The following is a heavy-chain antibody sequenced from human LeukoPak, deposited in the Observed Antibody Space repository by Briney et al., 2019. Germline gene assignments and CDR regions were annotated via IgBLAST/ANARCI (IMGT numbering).Heavy chain of an antibody. D-gene: IGHD3-10*01. V-gene: IGHV1-2*04. Sequence: GASVKVSCKASGYTFTGYYMHWVRQAPGQGLEWMGWINPNSGGTNYAQKFQGWVTMTRDTSISTAYMELSRLRSDDTAVYYCARAARNYYGSVIDYWGQGTLVTVSS. CDR1: GYTFTGYY. J-gene: IGHJ4*02. CDR2: INPNSGGT. CDR3: ARAARNYYGSVIDY.